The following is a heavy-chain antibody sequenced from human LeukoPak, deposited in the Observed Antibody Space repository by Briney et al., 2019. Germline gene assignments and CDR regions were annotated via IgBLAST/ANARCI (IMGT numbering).Heavy chain of an antibody. Sequence: ASVTVSCKASGYTFTGYYMHWVRQARGQGLEWMGRINPNSGGTNYPQKYQGRVTMTRDTSISTAYMELSRLRSDDTAVYYCARVRYPVLRVGATEAFDIWGQGTMVTVSS. V-gene: IGHV1-2*06. CDR2: INPNSGGT. J-gene: IGHJ3*02. CDR3: ARVRYPVLRVGATEAFDI. CDR1: GYTFTGYY. D-gene: IGHD1-26*01.